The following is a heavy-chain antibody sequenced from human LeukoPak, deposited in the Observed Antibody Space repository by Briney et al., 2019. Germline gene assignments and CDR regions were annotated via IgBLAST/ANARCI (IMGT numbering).Heavy chain of an antibody. Sequence: GGSLRLSCAASGFTFSSYAMSWVRQAPGKGLEWVSAISGSGGSTYYADSVKGRFTISRDNSKNTLYLQMNSLRAEDTAVYYCAKDRRAVGATAYYFDYWGQGTLVTVSS. CDR3: AKDRRAVGATAYYFDY. J-gene: IGHJ4*02. CDR1: GFTFSSYA. D-gene: IGHD1-26*01. CDR2: ISGSGGST. V-gene: IGHV3-23*01.